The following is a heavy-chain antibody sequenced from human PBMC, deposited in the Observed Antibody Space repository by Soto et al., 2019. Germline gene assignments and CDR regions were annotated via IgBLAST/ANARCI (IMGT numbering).Heavy chain of an antibody. Sequence: QVQLVQSGAEVKKPGASVKVSCKASGYTFTSYGISWVRQAPGQGLEWMGWISAYNGNTNYAQKLQGRVTMTTDTSTSTAYMELRSLRSDDTAVYYCARVQLSQRWLQHFVVSAFDIWGQGTMVTVSS. CDR2: ISAYNGNT. CDR3: ARVQLSQRWLQHFVVSAFDI. V-gene: IGHV1-18*04. J-gene: IGHJ3*02. CDR1: GYTFTSYG. D-gene: IGHD3-16*02.